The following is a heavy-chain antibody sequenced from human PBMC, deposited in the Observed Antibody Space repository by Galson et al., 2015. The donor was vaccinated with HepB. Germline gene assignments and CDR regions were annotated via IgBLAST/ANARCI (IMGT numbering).Heavy chain of an antibody. D-gene: IGHD4-23*01. V-gene: IGHV4-31*03. Sequence: TLSLTCTVSGGSISSGGYYWSWIRQHPGKGLEWIGYIYYSGSTYYNPSLKSRVTISVDTSKNQFSLKLSSVTAADTAVYYCARDHRDYGGNRGAFDTWGQGTMVPVSS. CDR2: IYYSGST. J-gene: IGHJ3*02. CDR3: ARDHRDYGGNRGAFDT. CDR1: GGSISSGGYY.